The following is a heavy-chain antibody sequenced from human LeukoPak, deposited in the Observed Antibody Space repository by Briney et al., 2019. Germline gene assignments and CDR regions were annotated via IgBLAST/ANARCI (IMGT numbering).Heavy chain of an antibody. J-gene: IGHJ6*03. CDR2: MNPNSGNT. V-gene: IGHV1-8*01. CDR3: AGGQVYYYYMDV. CDR1: GYTFTSYD. Sequence: GASVKVSCKASGYTFTSYDINWVRQATGQGLEWMGWMNPNSGNTGYAQKFQGRVTMTRNTSISTAYMELSSLRSEDTAVYYCAGGQVYYYYMDVWGKGTTVTVSS.